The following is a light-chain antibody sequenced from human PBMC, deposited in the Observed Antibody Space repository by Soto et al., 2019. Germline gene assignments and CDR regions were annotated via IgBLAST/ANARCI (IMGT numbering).Light chain of an antibody. V-gene: IGLV4-69*01. CDR1: SGHNSYA. CDR2: LNSDGSH. Sequence: QSVLTQPPSASASLGASVKLTCTLSSGHNSYAIAWHQQQPEKGPRYLMKLNSDGSHSKGDGIPDRFSGSSSGAERYLTISSLQSEDEAAYYCQTWSTDIRVFGGGTTLAVL. CDR3: QTWSTDIRV. J-gene: IGLJ3*02.